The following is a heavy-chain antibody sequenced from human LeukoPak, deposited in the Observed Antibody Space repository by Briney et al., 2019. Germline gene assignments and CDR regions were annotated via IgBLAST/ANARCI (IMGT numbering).Heavy chain of an antibody. CDR1: GGSFSGYY. V-gene: IGHV4-34*01. CDR2: INHSGST. Sequence: WETLSLTCAVYGGSFSGYYWSWIRQPPGKGLEWIGEINHSGSTNYNPSLKSRVTISVDTSKNQFSLKLSSVTAADTAVYYCARDLQQLWIDYWGQGTLVTVSS. CDR3: ARDLQQLWIDY. J-gene: IGHJ4*02. D-gene: IGHD5-18*01.